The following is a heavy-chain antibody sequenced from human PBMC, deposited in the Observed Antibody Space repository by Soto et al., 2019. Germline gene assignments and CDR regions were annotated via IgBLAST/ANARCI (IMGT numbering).Heavy chain of an antibody. V-gene: IGHV3-33*01. CDR1: WFPFRWLV. CDR3: AREYYGDYNLDY. J-gene: IGHJ4*02. D-gene: IGHD4-17*01. Sequence: GALSLLWSAFWFPFRWLVMHWVRQALGKGLEWVAVIWYDGSNKYYADSVKGRFTISRDNSKNTLYLQMNSLRAEDTAVYYCAREYYGDYNLDYWGQGTLVTVSS. CDR2: IWYDGSNK.